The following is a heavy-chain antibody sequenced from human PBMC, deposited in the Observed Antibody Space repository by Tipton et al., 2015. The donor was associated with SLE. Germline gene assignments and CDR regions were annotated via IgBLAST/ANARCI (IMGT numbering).Heavy chain of an antibody. Sequence: VQLVQSGAEVKKPGESLKISCRVSGYTFANFWISWVRQTPEKGLEWMGFIYPGDSDTKYSPSFEGQVTISAVKSTSTAYVQWNSLKTSDSAMYYCARDQASLGLDFWGQGTLVTVSS. CDR2: IYPGDSDT. CDR3: ARDQASLGLDF. J-gene: IGHJ4*02. V-gene: IGHV5-51*01. CDR1: GYTFANFW.